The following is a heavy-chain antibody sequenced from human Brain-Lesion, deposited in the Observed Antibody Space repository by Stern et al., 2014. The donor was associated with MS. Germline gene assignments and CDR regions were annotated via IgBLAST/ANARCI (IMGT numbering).Heavy chain of an antibody. J-gene: IGHJ3*01. CDR2: IYYSGAT. Sequence: VQLLQSGPGLVKPSETLSLTCSISGGSVSSNRYYWGWIRQPPGKGLEWIGIIYYSGATFYNPSLKSRVSIPMDTPKTQFSLSLSSVTAADTAVYYCGRAGLDDTFDVWGQGTMVTVSS. V-gene: IGHV4-39*01. CDR1: GGSVSSNRYY. CDR3: GRAGLDDTFDV. D-gene: IGHD3/OR15-3a*01.